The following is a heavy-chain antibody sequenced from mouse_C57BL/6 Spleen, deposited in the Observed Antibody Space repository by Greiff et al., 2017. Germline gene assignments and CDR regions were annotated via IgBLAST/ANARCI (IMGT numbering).Heavy chain of an antibody. CDR2: IDPSDSYT. CDR3: ARRDYYDYDVGNYFDY. CDR1: GYTFTSYW. J-gene: IGHJ2*01. Sequence: QVQLQQPGAELVKPGASVKLSCKASGYTFTSYWMQWVKQRPGQGLEWIGEIDPSDSYTNYNQQFKGKATLTVATSSSTAYMQLSSLTSEDSAVYYCARRDYYDYDVGNYFDYWGQGTTLTVSS. D-gene: IGHD2-4*01. V-gene: IGHV1-50*01.